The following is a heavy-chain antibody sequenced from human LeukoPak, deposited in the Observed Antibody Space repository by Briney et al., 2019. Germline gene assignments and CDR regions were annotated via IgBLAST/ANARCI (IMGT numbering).Heavy chain of an antibody. CDR3: ARGDYYDSSGHYYAY. D-gene: IGHD3-22*01. Sequence: PGGSLRLSCAASGFTFSSYEINWVRQAPGKGLEWVSYISSSGSTKYYADSVKGRFTISRDNAKNSLYLQMNSLRAEDTAVYYCARGDYYDSSGHYYAYWGQGTLVTVSS. V-gene: IGHV3-48*03. CDR1: GFTFSSYE. J-gene: IGHJ4*02. CDR2: ISSSGSTK.